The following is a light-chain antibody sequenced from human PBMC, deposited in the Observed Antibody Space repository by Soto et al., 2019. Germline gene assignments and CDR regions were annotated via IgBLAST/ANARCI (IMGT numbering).Light chain of an antibody. V-gene: IGLV3-21*02. CDR2: HDS. CDR3: QVWDSSSDHYV. Sequence: SYELTQPPSVSVAPGQTASITCGGDNIGGRSVHWYQQKPGQAPVVVVDHDSDRPSGIPERFSGSNSGNMATLTISRVEAGDEAVYHCQVWDSSSDHYVFGTGTKLTVL. J-gene: IGLJ1*01. CDR1: NIGGRS.